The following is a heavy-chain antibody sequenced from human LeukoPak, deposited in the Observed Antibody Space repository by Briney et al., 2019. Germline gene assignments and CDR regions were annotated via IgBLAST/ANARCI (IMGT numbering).Heavy chain of an antibody. J-gene: IGHJ4*02. CDR2: INPNSGGT. V-gene: IGHV1-2*02. Sequence: ASVKVSCKASGYTFTGYYMHWVRQAPGQGLEWMGWINPNSGGTNYAQKFQGRVTMTRNTSISTAYMELSSLRSEDTAVYYCAREYGSGSIPFWGQGTLVTVSS. CDR3: AREYGSGSIPF. CDR1: GYTFTGYY. D-gene: IGHD3-10*01.